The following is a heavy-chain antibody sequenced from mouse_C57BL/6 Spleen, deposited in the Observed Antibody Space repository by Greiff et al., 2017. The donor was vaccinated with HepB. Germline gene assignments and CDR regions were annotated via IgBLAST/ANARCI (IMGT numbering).Heavy chain of an antibody. CDR2: ISSGSSTI. J-gene: IGHJ1*03. V-gene: IGHV5-17*01. CDR3: ARPHYGSSPYFDV. D-gene: IGHD1-1*01. CDR1: GFTFSDYG. Sequence: EVKLMESGGGLVKPGGSLKLSCAASGFTFSDYGMHWVRQAPEKGLEWVAYISSGSSTIYYADTVKGRFTISRDNAKNTLFLQMTSLRSEDTAMYYCARPHYGSSPYFDVWGTGTTVTVSS.